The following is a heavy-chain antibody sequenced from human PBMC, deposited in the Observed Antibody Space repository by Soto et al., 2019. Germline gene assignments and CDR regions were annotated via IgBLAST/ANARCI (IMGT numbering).Heavy chain of an antibody. CDR2: IIPLFGTT. D-gene: IGHD5-12*01. V-gene: IGHV1-69*14. CDR1: GDTFSGYS. J-gene: IGHJ4*02. Sequence: QVQLVQSGAEVKKPGSSVKDSCKASGDTFSGYSISWVRQAPGQGLEWMGGIIPLFGTTNYAQRFQGRVPITADKSTSTAYMELSSLKSEDTAIYYCARDLGSGYEPGDYWGQGTLVTVSS. CDR3: ARDLGSGYEPGDY.